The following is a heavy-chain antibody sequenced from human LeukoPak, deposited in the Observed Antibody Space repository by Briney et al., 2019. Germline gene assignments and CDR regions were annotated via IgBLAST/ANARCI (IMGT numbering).Heavy chain of an antibody. D-gene: IGHD3-22*01. CDR2: IIPIFGTA. CDR3: ARSSGPYYYDSSGYGY. CDR1: GGTFSSYA. J-gene: IGHJ4*02. V-gene: IGHV1-69*13. Sequence: ASVKVSCKASGGTFSSYAISWVRQAPGQGLEWMGAIIPIFGTANYAQKFQGRVTITADESTSTAYMELSSLRSEDTAVYYCARSSGPYYYDSSGYGYWGQGTLVTVSS.